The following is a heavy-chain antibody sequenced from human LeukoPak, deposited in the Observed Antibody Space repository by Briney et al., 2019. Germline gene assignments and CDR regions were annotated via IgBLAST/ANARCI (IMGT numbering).Heavy chain of an antibody. CDR3: ARDGRWLQNDYYYYMDV. V-gene: IGHV3-20*04. CDR1: GFTFDDYG. CDR2: INWNGGST. D-gene: IGHD5-24*01. Sequence: GGSLRLSCAASGFTFDDYGMSWVRQAPGKGLEWVSGINWNGGSTGYADSVKGRFTISRDNAKNSLYLQMNSLRAEDTAVYYCARDGRWLQNDYYYYMDVWGKGTTVTVSS. J-gene: IGHJ6*03.